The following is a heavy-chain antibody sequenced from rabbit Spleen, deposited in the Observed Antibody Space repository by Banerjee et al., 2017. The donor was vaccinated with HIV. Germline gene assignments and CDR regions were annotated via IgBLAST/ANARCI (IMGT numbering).Heavy chain of an antibody. Sequence: QSLEESGGDLVKPGASLTLTCTASGVSFSSSSYMCWVRQAPGKGLEWIACIDSGSSDFTYFATWAKGRFTISKTSSTTVTLQMTRLTDADTATYFCARGSAAMTMVITGFYLNLWGQGTLVTVS. J-gene: IGHJ4*01. D-gene: IGHD2-1*01. CDR3: ARGSAAMTMVITGFYLNL. CDR1: GVSFSSSSY. CDR2: IDSGSSDFT. V-gene: IGHV1S40*01.